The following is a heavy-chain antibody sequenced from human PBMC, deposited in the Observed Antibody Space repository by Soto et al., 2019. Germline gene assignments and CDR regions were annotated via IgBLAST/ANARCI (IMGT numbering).Heavy chain of an antibody. CDR2: ISSSSSYI. CDR1: GFTFSSYS. CDR3: AXGXRGGYDYQXY. Sequence: EVQLVXSGXGLVKPXXSLXLXCAASGFTFSSYSMNWVRQAPGKGLEWVSSISSSSSYIYYADXXKGXXXXXXXXXXXXXXXXXXXLXAXXXXVYYXAXGXRGGYDYQXY. D-gene: IGHD5-12*01. J-gene: IGHJ4*01. V-gene: IGHV3-21*01.